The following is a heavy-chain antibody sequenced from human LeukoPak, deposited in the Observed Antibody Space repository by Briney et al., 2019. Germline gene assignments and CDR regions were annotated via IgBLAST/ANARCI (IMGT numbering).Heavy chain of an antibody. V-gene: IGHV3-53*01. CDR1: GFSVFSNY. J-gene: IGHJ3*02. CDR3: ARIYGNSTIADAFDI. CDR2: SYRRDTT. Sequence: GGSLRLSCAASGFSVFSNYMTWVRQAPGKGLEWVAVSYRRDTTLYADAVKGRFIISTDSSRKTVYLQMNSLRVDDTAMYYCARIYGNSTIADAFDIWGQGTMVIVSS. D-gene: IGHD2-21*01.